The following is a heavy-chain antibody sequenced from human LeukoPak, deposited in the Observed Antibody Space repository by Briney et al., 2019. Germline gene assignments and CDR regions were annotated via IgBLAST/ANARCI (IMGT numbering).Heavy chain of an antibody. CDR3: ARGKGIAVSSFDS. J-gene: IGHJ4*02. CDR2: ISGSGTST. Sequence: GGSLRLSCAASGFTFSSYAMSWVRQAPGKGRGWVSGISGSGTSTYYADSVKGRFTLSRDNSKNTMSLQMNSLRAEDTALYYCARGKGIAVSSFDSWGQGTLVTVSS. CDR1: GFTFSSYA. V-gene: IGHV3-23*01. D-gene: IGHD6-19*01.